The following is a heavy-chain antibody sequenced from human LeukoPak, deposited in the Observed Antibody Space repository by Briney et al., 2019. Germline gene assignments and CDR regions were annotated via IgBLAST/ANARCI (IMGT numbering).Heavy chain of an antibody. CDR3: ARRWFGELEYYFDY. CDR2: IYPGDSDT. V-gene: IGHV5-51*01. Sequence: GESLKISRKGSGYSFTSYWIGWVRQMPGKGLEWIGIIYPGDSDTRYSPSFQGPVTISADKSINTAYLQWSSLKAADTAMYYCARRWFGELEYYFDYWGQGTLVTVSS. J-gene: IGHJ4*02. D-gene: IGHD3-10*01. CDR1: GYSFTSYW.